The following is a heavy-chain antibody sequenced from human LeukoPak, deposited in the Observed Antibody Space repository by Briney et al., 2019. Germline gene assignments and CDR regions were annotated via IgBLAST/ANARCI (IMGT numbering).Heavy chain of an antibody. Sequence: GGSLRLSCAASGFTFSSYEMNWVRQAPGKGLEWVSHSSSSGSTIYYAGSVKGRFTIARDNAKNSVYLQMNSLRAEDTAVYYCARGSLHSAYGFDYWAREPWSPSPQ. V-gene: IGHV3-48*03. CDR2: SSSSGSTI. CDR1: GFTFSSYE. J-gene: IGHJ4*02. D-gene: IGHD5-12*01. CDR3: ARGSLHSAYGFDY.